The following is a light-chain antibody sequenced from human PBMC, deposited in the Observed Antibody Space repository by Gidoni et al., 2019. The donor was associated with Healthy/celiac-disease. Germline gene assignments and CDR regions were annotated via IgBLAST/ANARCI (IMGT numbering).Light chain of an antibody. CDR3: SSYTRSSTLV. CDR1: SSDVGGYNY. CDR2: DVS. V-gene: IGLV2-14*03. Sequence: QSALTQPASVSGSPGQSITISCTGTSSDVGGYNYVPWYQQHPGKAPKLMIYDVSNRPSGVSNRFSGSKSGNTASLTSSGLQAEDEADYYCSSYTRSSTLVFGGGTKLTVL. J-gene: IGLJ2*01.